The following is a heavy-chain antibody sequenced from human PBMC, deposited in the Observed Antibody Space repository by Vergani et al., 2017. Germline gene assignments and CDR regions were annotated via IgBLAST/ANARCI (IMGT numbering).Heavy chain of an antibody. J-gene: IGHJ4*02. Sequence: EVQLVESGGGLVKPGGSLRLSCAASGFTFSSYSMNWVRQAPGKGLEWVSSISSSSSYIYYADSVKGRFTISRDNAKNSLYLQMNSLRAEDTAVYYCARARPSYSSSSGDELDYWGQGTLVTVSS. CDR1: GFTFSSYS. CDR3: ARARPSYSSSSGDELDY. D-gene: IGHD6-6*01. CDR2: ISSSSSYI. V-gene: IGHV3-21*01.